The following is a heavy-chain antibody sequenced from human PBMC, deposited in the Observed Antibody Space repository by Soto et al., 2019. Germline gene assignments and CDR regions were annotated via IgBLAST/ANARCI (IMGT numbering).Heavy chain of an antibody. CDR1: GGTFSSYA. CDR3: AREQKCSGGIPYGMDV. Sequence: QVQLVQSGAEVKKPGSSVKVSCKASGGTFSSYAISWVRQAPGQGLEWMGGIIPIFGTANYAQKFQGRVRITADVSTSTAYRELSSRRSEDKAVYYCAREQKCSGGIPYGMDVWGQGTTVTVSS. J-gene: IGHJ6*02. D-gene: IGHD2-15*01. V-gene: IGHV1-69*01. CDR2: IIPIFGTA.